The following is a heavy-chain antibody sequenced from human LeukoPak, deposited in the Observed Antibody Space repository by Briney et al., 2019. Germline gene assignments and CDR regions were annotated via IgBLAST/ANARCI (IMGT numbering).Heavy chain of an antibody. Sequence: SETLSLTCTVSGGSISSYYWSWIRQPPGKGLEWIGYTYYSGNTNYNPSLKSRVSISIDTSKNQFSLQLSSVTAADTAVYYCARDRDSSGLRDFDLWGRGTLVTVSA. CDR1: GGSISSYY. CDR3: ARDRDSSGLRDFDL. J-gene: IGHJ2*01. V-gene: IGHV4-59*01. CDR2: TYYSGNT. D-gene: IGHD3-22*01.